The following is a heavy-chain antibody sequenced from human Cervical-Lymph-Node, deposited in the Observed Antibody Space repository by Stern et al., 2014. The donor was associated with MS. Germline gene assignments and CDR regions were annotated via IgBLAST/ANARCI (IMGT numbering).Heavy chain of an antibody. Sequence: VQLVESGGGVVQPGKSLRLSCAASGFTFSNYAMHWVRQAPGKGLEWVAVTSNGGSNEYYGDSVKGRFTISRDNYKNTVYLQMKSLRVEDTAVYYCAKDLREELLRSRGIDYWGQGTLVTVSS. J-gene: IGHJ4*02. V-gene: IGHV3-30*18. D-gene: IGHD1-26*01. CDR2: TSNGGSNE. CDR1: GFTFSNYA. CDR3: AKDLREELLRSRGIDY.